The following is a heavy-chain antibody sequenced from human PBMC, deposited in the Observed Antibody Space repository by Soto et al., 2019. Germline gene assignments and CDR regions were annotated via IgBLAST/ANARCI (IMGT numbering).Heavy chain of an antibody. CDR2: IWYDGSNK. CDR3: ARDPIYCSSTSCPQAYYYYYYMDV. J-gene: IGHJ6*03. CDR1: GFTFSSYG. V-gene: IGHV3-33*01. Sequence: GGSLRLSCAASGFTFSSYGMHWVRQAPGKGLEWVAVIWYDGSNKYYADSVKGRFTISRDNSKNTLYLQMNSLRAEDTAVYYCARDPIYCSSTSCPQAYYYYYYMDVWGKGTTVTVSS. D-gene: IGHD2-2*01.